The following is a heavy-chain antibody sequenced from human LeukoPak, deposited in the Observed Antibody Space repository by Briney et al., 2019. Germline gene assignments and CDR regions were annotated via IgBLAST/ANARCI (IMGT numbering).Heavy chain of an antibody. CDR2: ISYDGSNK. CDR3: AKDLVGAKDYYYGMDV. D-gene: IGHD1-26*01. Sequence: GGSLRLSCAASGFTFSSYGMHWVRQAPGKGLEWVAVISYDGSNKYYADSVKGRFTISRDNSKNTLYLQMNSLRAEDTAVYYCAKDLVGAKDYYYGMDVWGQGTTVTVSS. CDR1: GFTFSSYG. J-gene: IGHJ6*02. V-gene: IGHV3-30*18.